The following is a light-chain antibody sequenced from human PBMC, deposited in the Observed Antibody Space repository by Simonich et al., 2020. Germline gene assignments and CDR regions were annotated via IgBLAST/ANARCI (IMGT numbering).Light chain of an antibody. CDR3: QQYYSYPRT. V-gene: IGKV1-8*01. J-gene: IGKJ1*01. Sequence: AIRMTQSPSSLSASTGDRVTITCRASQGISSYFAWYQQKPGKAPKLLIYAASTLQSGVQSRFSGSGSGTDFTLTISCLQSEDFATYYCQQYYSYPRTFGQGTKVEIK. CDR2: AAS. CDR1: QGISSY.